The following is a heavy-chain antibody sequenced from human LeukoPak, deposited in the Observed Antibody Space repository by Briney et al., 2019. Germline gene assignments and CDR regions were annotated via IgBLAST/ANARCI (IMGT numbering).Heavy chain of an antibody. CDR1: GGSISSGSYY. Sequence: TLSLTCTVSGGSISSGSYYWSWIRQPAGKGLEWIGRIYTSGSTNYNPSLKSRVTISVDTSKNQFSLKLSSVTAADTAVYYCAREIVGATYYYYYYMDVWGKGTTVTISS. V-gene: IGHV4-61*02. CDR3: AREIVGATYYYYYYMDV. J-gene: IGHJ6*03. CDR2: IYTSGST. D-gene: IGHD1-26*01.